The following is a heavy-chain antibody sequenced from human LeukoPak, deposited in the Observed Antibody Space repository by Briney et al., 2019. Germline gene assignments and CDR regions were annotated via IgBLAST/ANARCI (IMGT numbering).Heavy chain of an antibody. CDR3: ARDRRSSSWKIQNWFDP. CDR2: INPSGGST. V-gene: IGHV1-46*01. Sequence: ASVTVSCKASGYTFTSYYMHWVRQASGQGLEWMGIINPSGGSTSYAQKFQGRVTMTRDTSTSTVYMELSSLRSEDTAVYYCARDRRSSSWKIQNWFDPWGQGTLVTVSS. D-gene: IGHD6-13*01. J-gene: IGHJ5*02. CDR1: GYTFTSYY.